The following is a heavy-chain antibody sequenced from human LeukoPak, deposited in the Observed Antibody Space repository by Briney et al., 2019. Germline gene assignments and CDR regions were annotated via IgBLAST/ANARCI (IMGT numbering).Heavy chain of an antibody. D-gene: IGHD2-15*01. CDR2: ISYDGSNK. J-gene: IGHJ4*02. V-gene: IGHV3-30*18. CDR1: GFTFSSYG. Sequence: GRSLRLSCAASGFTFSSYGMHWVRQAPGKGLEWVAVISYDGSNKYYADSVKGRFTISRDNSKNTLYLQMNSLRAEDTAVHYCAKSVVPVAFVGYWGQGTLVTVSS. CDR3: AKSVVPVAFVGY.